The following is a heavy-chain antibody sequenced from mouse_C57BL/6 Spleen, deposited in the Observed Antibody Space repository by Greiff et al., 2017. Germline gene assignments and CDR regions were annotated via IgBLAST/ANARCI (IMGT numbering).Heavy chain of an antibody. Sequence: VQLMESGPGLVQPSQSLSITCTVSGFSLTSYGVHWVRQSPGKGLEWLGVIWSGGSTDYNAAFISRLSISKDNSKSQVFFKMNSLQADDTAIYYCARNYYGSSSYAMDYWGQGTSVTVSS. CDR2: IWSGGST. J-gene: IGHJ4*01. V-gene: IGHV2-2*01. CDR1: GFSLTSYG. CDR3: ARNYYGSSSYAMDY. D-gene: IGHD1-1*01.